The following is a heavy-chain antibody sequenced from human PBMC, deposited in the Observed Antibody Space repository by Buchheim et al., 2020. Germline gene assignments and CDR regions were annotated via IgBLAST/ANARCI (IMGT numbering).Heavy chain of an antibody. Sequence: QVQLQESGPGLVKPSETLSLSCTVSGGSINSYYWSWIRQPPGKGLEWIAFIYYDGTTNYDPPLKSRVTIPVDTSKNQFSLKLSSVTAADTALYYCARGGASSKYFDYWGQGIL. D-gene: IGHD6-13*01. CDR1: GGSINSYY. CDR3: ARGGASSKYFDY. CDR2: IYYDGTT. V-gene: IGHV4-59*01. J-gene: IGHJ4*02.